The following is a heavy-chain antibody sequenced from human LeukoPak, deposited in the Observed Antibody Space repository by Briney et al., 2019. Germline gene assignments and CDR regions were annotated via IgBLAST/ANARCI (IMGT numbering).Heavy chain of an antibody. V-gene: IGHV4-39*07. CDR2: IYYSGST. CDR3: ARKGVAAAGTRLKSYYFDC. D-gene: IGHD6-13*01. Sequence: SETLSLTCTVSGGSISSSSYYWGWIRQPPGKGLEWIGSIYYSGSTYYNPSLKSRVTISVDTSKNQFSLKLSSVTAADTAVYYCARKGVAAAGTRLKSYYFDCWGQGTLVTVSS. J-gene: IGHJ4*02. CDR1: GGSISSSSYY.